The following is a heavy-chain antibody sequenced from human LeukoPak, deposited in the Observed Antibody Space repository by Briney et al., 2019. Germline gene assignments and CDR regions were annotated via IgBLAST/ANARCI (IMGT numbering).Heavy chain of an antibody. CDR3: ASTSGWYEPIDY. J-gene: IGHJ4*02. CDR2: IWYDGSNK. V-gene: IGHV3-33*01. D-gene: IGHD6-19*01. Sequence: GGSLRLSCAASGFTFSSFGMHWVRQAPGKGLEWVAVIWYDGSNKYYADSVKGRFTISRDNSKNTLYLQMNSLRAEDTAVYYCASTSGWYEPIDYWGQGTLVTVSS. CDR1: GFTFSSFG.